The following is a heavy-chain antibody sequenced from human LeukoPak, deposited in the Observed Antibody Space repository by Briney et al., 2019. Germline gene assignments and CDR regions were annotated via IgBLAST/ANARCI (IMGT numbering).Heavy chain of an antibody. J-gene: IGHJ4*02. CDR1: GFTFSSYS. CDR2: ISGSGGST. V-gene: IGHV3-23*01. D-gene: IGHD6-13*01. CDR3: AKDLRIAAAAISPGY. Sequence: GGSLRLSCAASGFTFSSYSMNWVRQAPGKGLEWVSAISGSGGSTYYADSVKGRFTISRDNSKNTLYLQMNSLRAEDTAVYYCAKDLRIAAAAISPGYWGQGTLVTVSS.